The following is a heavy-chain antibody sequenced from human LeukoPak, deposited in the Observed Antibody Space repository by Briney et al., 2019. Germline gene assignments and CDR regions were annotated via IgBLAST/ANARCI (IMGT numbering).Heavy chain of an antibody. V-gene: IGHV4-34*01. CDR2: INHSGST. CDR3: ARPYSYYMDV. Sequence: SETLSLTCAVYGGSFSGYYWSWIRQPPGKGLEWIGEINHSGSTNYNPSLKSRVTISVDKSNNQFSLELTSVTAADTAVYYCARPYSYYMDVWGTGTTVTVSS. CDR1: GGSFSGYY. J-gene: IGHJ6*03.